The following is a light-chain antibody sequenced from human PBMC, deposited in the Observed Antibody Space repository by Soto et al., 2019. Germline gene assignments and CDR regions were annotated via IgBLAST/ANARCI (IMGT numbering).Light chain of an antibody. CDR2: EVS. CDR3: SSYRTNSTWV. Sequence: QSVLTQPASVSGSPGQSITISCTGTSSDVGGYNYVSWYQHLPVKAPKLVIFEVSNRPSGISNRVSGSKSDNTASLTISGLQAEDEAYYYCSSYRTNSTWVFGGGTKVIVL. CDR1: SSDVGGYNY. V-gene: IGLV2-14*01. J-gene: IGLJ3*02.